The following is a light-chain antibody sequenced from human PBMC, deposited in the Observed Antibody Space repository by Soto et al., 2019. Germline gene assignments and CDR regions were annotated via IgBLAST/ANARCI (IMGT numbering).Light chain of an antibody. Sequence: EIVLTQSPGTLSLSPGERATLSCRASQSVSSSYLARYQQKPGQAPRPLIYGASSRATGIPDKFRGSGSGTDFTLTISRQEPEDVAVYYCQRYGTSPWTFGQGTKVEIK. CDR3: QRYGTSPWT. CDR2: GAS. V-gene: IGKV3-20*01. CDR1: QSVSSSY. J-gene: IGKJ1*01.